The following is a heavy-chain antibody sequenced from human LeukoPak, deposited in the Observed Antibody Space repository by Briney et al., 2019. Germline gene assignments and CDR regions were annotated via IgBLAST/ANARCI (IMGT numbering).Heavy chain of an antibody. V-gene: IGHV4-59*08. Sequence: PSETLSLTCTVSGDSFTRYYWSWIRQPPGKALEWIGFVNSGGGTSYNPSPNSRITMSIDTSKNQFSLKLNSVTTTDTAVYYCASQISGTSVSFWGQGTLVTVSS. CDR2: VNSGGGT. CDR1: GDSFTRYY. D-gene: IGHD2-2*01. J-gene: IGHJ4*02. CDR3: ASQISGTSVSF.